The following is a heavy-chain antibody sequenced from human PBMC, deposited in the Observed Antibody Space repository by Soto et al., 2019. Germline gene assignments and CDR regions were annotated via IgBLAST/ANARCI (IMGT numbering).Heavy chain of an antibody. Sequence: GGSLRLSCAASGFTFSSYAMSWVRQAPGKGLEWASAISSSSSTIHYADSVKGRFTISRDNAKNSLYLQMNSLRAEDTAVYYCARDLLGSSGWYRGGAFDIWGQGTMVTVSS. D-gene: IGHD6-19*01. J-gene: IGHJ3*02. V-gene: IGHV3-48*01. CDR3: ARDLLGSSGWYRGGAFDI. CDR2: ISSSSSTI. CDR1: GFTFSSYA.